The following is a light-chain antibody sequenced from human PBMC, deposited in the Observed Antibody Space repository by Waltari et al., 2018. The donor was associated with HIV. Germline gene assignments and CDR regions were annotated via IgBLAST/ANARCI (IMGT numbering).Light chain of an antibody. Sequence: EIVLTQSPATLSLSPGERATLSCRASQRVSSYLAWYQHKPGQAPRLLIYDASNRATGIPARFSGSGSGTDFTLTISSLEPEDFAVYYCQQRSNWPPSITFGQGTRLEIK. CDR2: DAS. CDR1: QRVSSY. CDR3: QQRSNWPPSIT. J-gene: IGKJ5*01. V-gene: IGKV3-11*01.